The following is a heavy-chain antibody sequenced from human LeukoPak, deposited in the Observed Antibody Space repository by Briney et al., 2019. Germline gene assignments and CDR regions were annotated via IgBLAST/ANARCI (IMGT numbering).Heavy chain of an antibody. CDR3: ARDLMGATHYFQH. D-gene: IGHD1-26*01. Sequence: SETLSLTCTVSGGSISSSSYYWGWIRQPPGKGLEWIGSIYYSGSTYYNPSLKSRVTISVDTSKNQFSLKLSSVTAADTAVYYCARDLMGATHYFQHWGQGTLVTVSS. V-gene: IGHV4-39*02. J-gene: IGHJ1*01. CDR2: IYYSGST. CDR1: GGSISSSSYY.